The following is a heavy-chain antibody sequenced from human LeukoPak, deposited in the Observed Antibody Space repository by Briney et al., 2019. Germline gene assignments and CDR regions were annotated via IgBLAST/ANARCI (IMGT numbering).Heavy chain of an antibody. CDR2: ISGSGDST. Sequence: HPGGSLRLSCAASGFTFSSHGMSWVRQAPGKGLEWVSGISGSGDSTYYADSVKGRSTISRDNSKNTLYLQMNSLRAEDTAVYYCACQIWFGGNDYWGQGTLVTVSS. D-gene: IGHD3-10*01. CDR3: ACQIWFGGNDY. V-gene: IGHV3-23*01. J-gene: IGHJ4*02. CDR1: GFTFSSHG.